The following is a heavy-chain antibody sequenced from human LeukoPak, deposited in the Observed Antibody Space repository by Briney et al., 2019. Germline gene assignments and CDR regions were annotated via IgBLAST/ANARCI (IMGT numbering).Heavy chain of an antibody. J-gene: IGHJ4*02. V-gene: IGHV3-74*01. CDR3: ARAPYSSGRNYYFDS. D-gene: IGHD3-22*01. CDR2: INHDGSGT. CDR1: GFTFNYYW. Sequence: GGSLRLSCAASGFTFNYYWMHWVRQAPGKGLVWVSHINHDGSGTSYADSVKGRFTISRDNAKNTLYLQMNSLRAEDTAVYYCARAPYSSGRNYYFDSWGQGTLVTVSS.